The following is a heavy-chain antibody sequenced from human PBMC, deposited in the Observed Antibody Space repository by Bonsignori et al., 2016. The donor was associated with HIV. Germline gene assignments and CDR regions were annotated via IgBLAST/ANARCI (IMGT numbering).Heavy chain of an antibody. D-gene: IGHD1-14*01. V-gene: IGHV4-34*01. J-gene: IGHJ4*02. CDR2: INHSGTT. CDR3: ARQGVYYYDK. CDR1: GGPFGGDY. Sequence: SETLSLTCAVSGGPFGGDYFWSWIRQSPGKGLEWIGEINHSGTTNYNPSLKSRVTISVDTSKNQFSLELRSMTAADTAVYYCARQGVYYYDKWGQGSLATVSS.